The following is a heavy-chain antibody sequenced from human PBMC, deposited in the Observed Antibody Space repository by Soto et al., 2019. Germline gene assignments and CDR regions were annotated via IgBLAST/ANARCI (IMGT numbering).Heavy chain of an antibody. CDR1: GFSFSNYA. Sequence: EVQLVESGGILVQPGGSLRLSCVASGFSFSNYAMHWVRQAPGKGLEYVSAISNNGVSTYYANSVKGRFIISRDNSKNTLYLQMGSLRAEDMAVYYCARGGHYQLLSDFDYWGQGTLVTVSS. D-gene: IGHD2-2*01. J-gene: IGHJ4*02. CDR3: ARGGHYQLLSDFDY. CDR2: ISNNGVST. V-gene: IGHV3-64*01.